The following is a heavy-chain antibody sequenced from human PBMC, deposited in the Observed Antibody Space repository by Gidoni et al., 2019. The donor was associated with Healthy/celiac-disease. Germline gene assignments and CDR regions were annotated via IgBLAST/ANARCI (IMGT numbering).Heavy chain of an antibody. CDR3: ARRYFDWPLSDWWFDP. CDR1: GGSISSSSYY. J-gene: IGHJ5*02. Sequence: QLQLQESGPGLVKPSETLSLTCTVSGGSISSSSYYWGWIRQPPGKGLEWIGSIYYSGSTYYNPSLKSRVTISVDTSKNQFSLKLSSVTAADTAVYYCARRYFDWPLSDWWFDPWGQGTLVTVSS. CDR2: IYYSGST. D-gene: IGHD3-9*01. V-gene: IGHV4-39*01.